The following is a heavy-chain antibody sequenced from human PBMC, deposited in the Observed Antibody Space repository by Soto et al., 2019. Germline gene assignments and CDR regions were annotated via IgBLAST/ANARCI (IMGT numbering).Heavy chain of an antibody. D-gene: IGHD4-17*01. CDR3: AKTAYGDYVAY. CDR2: ISSSGGSR. J-gene: IGHJ4*02. Sequence: TGGSLRVSCADSGFTFSSYAMNWVRQAPRKGLEWLSTISSSGGSRYYAGSVKGRFNISRDNSKDTLYLQMNSLRVEDTAVYYCAKTAYGDYVAYWGQGALFTVYS. CDR1: GFTFSSYA. V-gene: IGHV3-23*01.